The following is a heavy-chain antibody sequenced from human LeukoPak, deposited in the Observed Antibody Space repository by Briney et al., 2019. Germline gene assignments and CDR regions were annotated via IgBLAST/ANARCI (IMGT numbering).Heavy chain of an antibody. D-gene: IGHD6-19*01. Sequence: PGGSLRLSWAAAGFTFNTYAMYWVRQAPGKGLEWVSGIFGSGGSAHYADSVKGRFTISRDNSKNTVYLQMNSLRAEDTAVYYCAKTITGYSSGRYPGWPADYWGQGALVTVSS. CDR1: GFTFNTYA. V-gene: IGHV3-23*01. J-gene: IGHJ4*02. CDR3: AKTITGYSSGRYPGWPADY. CDR2: IFGSGGSA.